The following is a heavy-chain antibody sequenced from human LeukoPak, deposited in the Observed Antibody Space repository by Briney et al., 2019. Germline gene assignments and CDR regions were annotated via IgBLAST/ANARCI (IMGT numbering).Heavy chain of an antibody. Sequence: PGGSLRLSCAASGFTVSSNYMSWVRQAPGKGLEWVSVIYSGGSTYYADSVKGRFTISRDNSKNTLYLQMNSLRAEDTAVYYCARGGVGARRAAFDTWGQGTMVTVSS. J-gene: IGHJ3*02. CDR1: GFTVSSNY. CDR3: ARGGVGARRAAFDT. D-gene: IGHD1-26*01. V-gene: IGHV3-53*01. CDR2: IYSGGST.